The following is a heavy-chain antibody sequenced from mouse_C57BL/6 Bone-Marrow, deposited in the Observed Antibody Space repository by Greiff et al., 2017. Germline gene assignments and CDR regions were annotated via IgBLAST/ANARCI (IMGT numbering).Heavy chain of an antibody. CDR2: INPSSGYT. CDR1: GYTFTSYT. V-gene: IGHV1-4*01. Sequence: VKLMESGAELARPGASVKMSCKASGYTFTSYTLHWVKQRPGQGLEWIGYINPSSGYTKYNQKFKDKATLTADKSSSTAYMQLSSLTSEDSAVYYCARWPLPRDYWGQGTTLTVSS. D-gene: IGHD1-2*01. CDR3: ARWPLPRDY. J-gene: IGHJ2*01.